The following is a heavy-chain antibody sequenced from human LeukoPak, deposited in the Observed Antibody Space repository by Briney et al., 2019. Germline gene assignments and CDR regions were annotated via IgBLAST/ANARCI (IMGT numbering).Heavy chain of an antibody. CDR2: ISYDGSNK. Sequence: PERSLRLSCVASGFTFSTYAMHWVRQAPGKGPEWVAVISYDGSNKYYADSVTGRFTISRDNSKNTLYLQMNSLRAVDTAVYYCARDPISKYYFDYWGQGSLVTVSS. V-gene: IGHV3-30-3*01. D-gene: IGHD6-13*01. CDR1: GFTFSTYA. CDR3: ARDPISKYYFDY. J-gene: IGHJ4*02.